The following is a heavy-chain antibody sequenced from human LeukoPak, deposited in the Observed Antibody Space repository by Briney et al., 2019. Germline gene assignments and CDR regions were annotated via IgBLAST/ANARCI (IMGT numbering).Heavy chain of an antibody. CDR1: VFTFSSFA. V-gene: IGHV3-23*01. Sequence: PGGSLRLSCASSVFTFSSFAMDGVRQAPGKGREGGSAMSFNGGRTYYAEAVKGRFIISRDISRNTLYLQMKSLRVQDTAVYYFAQEVLAVAGTGTWFDPWGQGTLVTVSS. CDR3: AQEVLAVAGTGTWFDP. D-gene: IGHD6-19*01. CDR2: MSFNGGRT. J-gene: IGHJ5*02.